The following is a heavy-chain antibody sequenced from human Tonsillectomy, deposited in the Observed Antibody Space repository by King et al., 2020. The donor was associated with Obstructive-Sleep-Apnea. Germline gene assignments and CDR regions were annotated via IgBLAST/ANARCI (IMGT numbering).Heavy chain of an antibody. V-gene: IGHV4-59*01. Sequence: QLQESGPGLVKPSETLSLTCTVSGGSISSYYWGWIRQPPGKGLEWIGYIYYSGSTNYNPSLKSRVTISVDTSKNQFSLKLSSVTAADTAVYYCARMGSLLSGEDWFDPWGQGTLVTVSS. CDR3: ARMGSLLSGEDWFDP. CDR2: IYYSGST. CDR1: GGSISSYY. D-gene: IGHD3-10*01. J-gene: IGHJ5*02.